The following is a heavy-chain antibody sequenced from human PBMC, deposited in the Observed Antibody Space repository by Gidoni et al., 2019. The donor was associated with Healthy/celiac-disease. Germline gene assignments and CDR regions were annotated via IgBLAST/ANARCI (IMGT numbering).Heavy chain of an antibody. Sequence: EVQLVESGGGLVQPGRSLRLSCAASGFTFDDYAMHWVRQGPGKGLEWVSGISWNSGSIGYADSVKGRFTISRDNAKNSLYLQMNSLRAEDTALYYCAKDVDSHGLRYFDYWGQGTLVTVSS. D-gene: IGHD5-18*01. CDR3: AKDVDSHGLRYFDY. CDR1: GFTFDDYA. CDR2: ISWNSGSI. J-gene: IGHJ4*02. V-gene: IGHV3-9*01.